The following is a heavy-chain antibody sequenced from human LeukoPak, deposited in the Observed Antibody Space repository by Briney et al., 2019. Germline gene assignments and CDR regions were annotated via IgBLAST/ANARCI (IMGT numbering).Heavy chain of an antibody. CDR3: ARDKHTGEGAFDI. V-gene: IGHV1-18*01. J-gene: IGHJ3*02. D-gene: IGHD2-21*01. Sequence: LQGRVTMTTDTSTSTAYMELRSLRSDDTAVYYCARDKHTGEGAFDIWGQGTMVTVSS.